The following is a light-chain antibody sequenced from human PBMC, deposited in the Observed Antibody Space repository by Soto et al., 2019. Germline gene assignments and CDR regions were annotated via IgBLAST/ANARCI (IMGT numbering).Light chain of an antibody. CDR1: NIGSKS. CDR2: DDS. V-gene: IGLV3-21*02. CDR3: QVWDSSSDHWV. J-gene: IGLJ3*02. Sequence: SYELTQPPSVSVAPGQTARITCGGNNIGSKSVHWYEQKPGQAPVLVVYDDSYRPSGIPERFSGSNSGNTATLTISRVEAGDEADYYCQVWDSSSDHWVFGGGTTVTVL.